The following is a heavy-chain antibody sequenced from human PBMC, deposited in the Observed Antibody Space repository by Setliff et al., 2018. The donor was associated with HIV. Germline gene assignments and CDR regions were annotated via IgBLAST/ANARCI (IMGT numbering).Heavy chain of an antibody. D-gene: IGHD3-10*01. J-gene: IGHJ6*03. CDR2: IRQDGDVK. CDR3: AREGGMVRGALYYYYYYYMDV. V-gene: IGHV3-7*03. CDR1: GFTFSAYW. Sequence: GGSLRLSCAASGFTFSAYWVSWVRPAPGKGLEWVANIRQDGDVKYYADSVRGRFTSSRDNTKNSLYLQMNSLRAEDTALYYCAREGGMVRGALYYYYYYYMDVWGKGTTVTVSS.